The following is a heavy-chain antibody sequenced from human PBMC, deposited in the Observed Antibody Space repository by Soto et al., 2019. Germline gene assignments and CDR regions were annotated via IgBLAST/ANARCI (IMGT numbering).Heavy chain of an antibody. CDR2: FYSGGST. CDR1: GFTVSNNF. CDR3: ASGWQLDY. J-gene: IGHJ4*02. Sequence: EVQLVESGGGLIQPGGSLRLSCAASGFTVSNNFMSWVRQAPGKGLEWLSVFYSGGSTYYADSVKGRFTISRDSSMNTLYLQMNSLRAEDTAVYYCASGWQLDYWGQGTLVTVSS. V-gene: IGHV3-53*01. D-gene: IGHD2-15*01.